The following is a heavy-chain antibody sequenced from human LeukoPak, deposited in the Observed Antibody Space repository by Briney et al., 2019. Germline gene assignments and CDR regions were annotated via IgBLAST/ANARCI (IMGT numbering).Heavy chain of an antibody. D-gene: IGHD5-24*01. V-gene: IGHV4-39*07. CDR1: GGSISSSSYY. J-gene: IGHJ3*02. Sequence: SETLSLTCTVSGGSISSSSYYWGWIRQPPGKGLEWIGSIYYSGSTYYNPSLKSRVTISVDTSKNQFSLKLSSVTAADTAVYYCASRERWLPNDAFDIWGQGTMVTVSS. CDR3: ASRERWLPNDAFDI. CDR2: IYYSGST.